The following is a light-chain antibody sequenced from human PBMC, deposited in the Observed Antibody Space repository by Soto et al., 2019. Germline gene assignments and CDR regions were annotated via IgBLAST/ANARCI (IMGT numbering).Light chain of an antibody. Sequence: DIQMTQSPSTLSASVGDRVTITCRASQSISSWLAWYQQKPGKAPKLLIYDASSLESGVPSRFSGSGSGTEFTLTISSLQPDDFATYSSQQYNSYWTFGHGTKVDIK. CDR2: DAS. J-gene: IGKJ1*01. CDR3: QQYNSYWT. V-gene: IGKV1-5*01. CDR1: QSISSW.